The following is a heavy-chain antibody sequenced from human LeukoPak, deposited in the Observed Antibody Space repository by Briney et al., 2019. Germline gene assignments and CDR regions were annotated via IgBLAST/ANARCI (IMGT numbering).Heavy chain of an antibody. V-gene: IGHV1-69*05. CDR2: IIPIFGTA. D-gene: IGHD6-13*01. Sequence: SVTVSCTSSGGTFSSYAISWVRQAPGHGHERMGRIIPIFGTANYAQKFQGRVTITTDESTNTAYMELSSLRSEDTAVYYCARGLWEQLGPWFDPWGQGTLVTVSS. CDR1: GGTFSSYA. CDR3: ARGLWEQLGPWFDP. J-gene: IGHJ5*02.